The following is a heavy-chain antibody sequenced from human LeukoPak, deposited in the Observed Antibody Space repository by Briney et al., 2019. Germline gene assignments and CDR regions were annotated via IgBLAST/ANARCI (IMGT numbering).Heavy chain of an antibody. CDR1: GFSLTNFF. D-gene: IGHD1-14*01. CDR3: AREAGEPPNPEKMFDF. J-gene: IGHJ4*02. Sequence: GASVKVSCKASGFSLTNFFVHWVRQAPGQGPEWMGAIFSSGGRTINIQSTINAQKLQGRITITRDTSTNTVYMELSSLRYDDTAIYYCAREAGEPPNPEKMFDFWGQGTLVTVSS. V-gene: IGHV1-46*01. CDR2: IFSSGGRTINIQST.